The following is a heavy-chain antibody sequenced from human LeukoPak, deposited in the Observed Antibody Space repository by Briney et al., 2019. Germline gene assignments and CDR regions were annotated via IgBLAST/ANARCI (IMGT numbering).Heavy chain of an antibody. CDR1: GFTFSDYY. CDR3: ARVWLVPSGRLLDY. V-gene: IGHV3-11*01. Sequence: AGSLRLSCAASGFTFSDYYMNWIRQAPGKGLEWVSYISSSGSTIYHADSVKGRFTISRDNAKNSLYLQMNSLRAEDTGVYYCARVWLVPSGRLLDYWGPGTLVTVSS. CDR2: ISSSGSTI. J-gene: IGHJ4*02. D-gene: IGHD3-10*01.